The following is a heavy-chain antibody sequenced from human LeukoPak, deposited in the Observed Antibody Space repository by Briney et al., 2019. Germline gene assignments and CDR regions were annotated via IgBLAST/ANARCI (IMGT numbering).Heavy chain of an antibody. CDR2: ISGTGGTT. CDR1: GFTFSNYS. J-gene: IGHJ4*02. CDR3: AKGRGTTVTAAANY. Sequence: GGSLRLSCEASGFTFSNYSMSWVRQAPGKGLEWVSTISGTGGTTYYADSVKGRFTISRDNSKNTLFLRFDSLRADDTAVYYCAKGRGTTVTAAANYWGQGTLVTVSS. D-gene: IGHD4-17*01. V-gene: IGHV3-23*01.